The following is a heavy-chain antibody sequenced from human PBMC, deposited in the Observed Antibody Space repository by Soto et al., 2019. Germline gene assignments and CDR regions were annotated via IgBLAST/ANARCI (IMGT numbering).Heavy chain of an antibody. V-gene: IGHV4-31*03. D-gene: IGHD1-1*01. Sequence: QVQLQESGPGLVKPSQTLSLTCTVSGGSISSGGYYWSWIRQHPGKGLEWIGYIYYSGSTYYNPFLKSRVTISVDTSKNQFSLKLSSVTAADTAVYYCATLQRSGYYGMDVWGQGTTVTVSS. CDR2: IYYSGST. CDR1: GGSISSGGYY. CDR3: ATLQRSGYYGMDV. J-gene: IGHJ6*02.